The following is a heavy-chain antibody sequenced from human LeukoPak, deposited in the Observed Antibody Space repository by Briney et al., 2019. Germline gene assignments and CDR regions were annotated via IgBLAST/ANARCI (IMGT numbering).Heavy chain of an antibody. J-gene: IGHJ5*02. Sequence: GGSLRLSCAASGFTFSSYGMHWVRQAPGKGLEGVAVISYDGSNKYYADSVKGRFTISRDNSKNTLYLQMNSLRAEDTAVYYCAKGRYYYDSNNWFDRWGQGTLVTVSS. CDR1: GFTFSSYG. CDR2: ISYDGSNK. D-gene: IGHD3-22*01. CDR3: AKGRYYYDSNNWFDR. V-gene: IGHV3-30*18.